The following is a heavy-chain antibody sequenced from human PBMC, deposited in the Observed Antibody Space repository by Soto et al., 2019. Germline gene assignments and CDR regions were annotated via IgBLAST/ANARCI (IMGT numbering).Heavy chain of an antibody. V-gene: IGHV2-70*01. CDR1: GFSLSTSGMR. D-gene: IGHD3-22*01. Sequence: SGPTLVNPTQTLTLTCTFSGFSLSTSGMRVSWIRQPPGKALEWLALIDWDDDKYYSTSLKTRLTISKDTSKNQVVLTMTNMDPVDTATYYCARTPLYYYDRSGYQYYFDYWGQGTLVPVTS. CDR2: IDWDDDK. CDR3: ARTPLYYYDRSGYQYYFDY. J-gene: IGHJ4*02.